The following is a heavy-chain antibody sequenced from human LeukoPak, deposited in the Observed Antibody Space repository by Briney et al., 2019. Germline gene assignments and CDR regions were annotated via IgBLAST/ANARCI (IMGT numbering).Heavy chain of an antibody. CDR1: EFTFSSYA. D-gene: IGHD3-3*01. J-gene: IGHJ4*02. V-gene: IGHV3-23*01. CDR3: AKGGADFWSGYYFDY. CDR2: ISGSGGST. Sequence: GGSLRLSCAASEFTFSSYAMSWVRQAPGKGLEWVSVISGSGGSTYYADSVKGRFTISRDNSKNTLYLQMNSLRAEDTAVYYCAKGGADFWSGYYFDYWGQGTLVTVSS.